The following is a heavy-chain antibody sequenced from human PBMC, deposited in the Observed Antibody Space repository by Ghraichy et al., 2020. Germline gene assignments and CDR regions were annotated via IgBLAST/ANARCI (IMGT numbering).Heavy chain of an antibody. Sequence: SETLSLTCTVSGGSISSYYWSWIRQPPGKGLEWIGYIYYSGSTNYNPSLKSRVTISVDTSKNQFSLKLSSVTAADTAVYYCARGNCGGDCYGANRAMGKPRDAFDIWGQGTMVTVSS. CDR3: ARGNCGGDCYGANRAMGKPRDAFDI. CDR1: GGSISSYY. CDR2: IYYSGST. V-gene: IGHV4-59*01. D-gene: IGHD2-21*01. J-gene: IGHJ3*02.